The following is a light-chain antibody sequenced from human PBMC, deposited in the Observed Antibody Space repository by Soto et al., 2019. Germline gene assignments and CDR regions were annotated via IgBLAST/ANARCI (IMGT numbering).Light chain of an antibody. CDR3: QQSHSVPLT. CDR2: AAS. V-gene: IGKV1-39*01. J-gene: IGKJ4*01. CDR1: QNINNY. Sequence: DIQVTHAPFSLSAALGYRITITLQASQNINNYLNWYQQKPGKAPKLLIYAASTLQSGVPSRFSGTGSGTDFTLTISSLELEDFATYYCQQSHSVPLTFGGGTKVDIK.